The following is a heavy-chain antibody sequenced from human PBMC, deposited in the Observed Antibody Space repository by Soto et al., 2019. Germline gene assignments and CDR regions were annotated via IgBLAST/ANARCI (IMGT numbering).Heavy chain of an antibody. CDR2: ITTSGGNT. CDR1: GFTFSTYA. J-gene: IGHJ6*03. V-gene: IGHV3-23*01. CDR3: AGRYCTNGVCYSNHCYYLAV. Sequence: GGSLRLSCAASGFTFSTYAMSWVRQAPGKGLEWVSTITTSGGNTYYADSVQGRFTISRDNSKNTLYLQMNSLRSEDTAVYYCAGRYCTNGVCYSNHCYYLAVRTKGSTVTVSS. D-gene: IGHD2-8*01.